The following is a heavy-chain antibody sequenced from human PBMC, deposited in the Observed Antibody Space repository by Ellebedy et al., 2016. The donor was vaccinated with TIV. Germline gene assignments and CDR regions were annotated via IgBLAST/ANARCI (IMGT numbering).Heavy chain of an antibody. CDR3: TTDRPFLLDY. D-gene: IGHD3-3*01. J-gene: IGHJ4*02. CDR2: IKSKTDGGTT. CDR1: GFTFSNAW. Sequence: GESLKISXAASGFTFSNAWMSWVRQAPGKGLEWVGRIKSKTDGGTTDYAAPVKGRFTISRDDSKNTLYLQMNSLKTEDTAVYYCTTDRPFLLDYWGQGTLVTVSS. V-gene: IGHV3-15*01.